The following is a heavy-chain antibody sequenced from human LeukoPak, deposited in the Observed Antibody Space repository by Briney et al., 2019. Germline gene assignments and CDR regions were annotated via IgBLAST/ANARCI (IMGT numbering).Heavy chain of an antibody. D-gene: IGHD2/OR15-2a*01. CDR2: IYYSGST. CDR1: GGSISTYY. Sequence: SETLSLTCTVSGGSISTYYWSWIRQPPGKGLEWIGYIYYSGSTDYKPSLKSRVTISVDTSKNQFSLKLSSVTAADTAVYYCARGGPEYGYYIDYWGQGTLVTVSS. CDR3: ARGGPEYGYYIDY. V-gene: IGHV4-59*01. J-gene: IGHJ4*02.